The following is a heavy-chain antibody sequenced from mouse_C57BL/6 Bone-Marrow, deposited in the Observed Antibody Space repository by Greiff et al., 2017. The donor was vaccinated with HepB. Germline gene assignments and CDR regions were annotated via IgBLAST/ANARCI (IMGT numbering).Heavy chain of an antibody. CDR3: ARRGDYYGSSYYWYFDV. Sequence: VQLVESGPGLVQPSQSLSITCTVSGFSLTSYGVHWVRQSPGKGLEWLGVIWSGGSTDYNAAFISRLSISKDNSKSQVFFKMNSLQSDDTAIYYCARRGDYYGSSYYWYFDVWGTGTTVTVSS. V-gene: IGHV2-2*01. CDR1: GFSLTSYG. CDR2: IWSGGST. D-gene: IGHD1-1*01. J-gene: IGHJ1*03.